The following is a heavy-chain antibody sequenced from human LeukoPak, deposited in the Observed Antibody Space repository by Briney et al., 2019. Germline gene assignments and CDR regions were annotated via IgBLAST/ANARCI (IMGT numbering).Heavy chain of an antibody. J-gene: IGHJ3*02. CDR2: IYYSGST. CDR1: GGSVSSGTYC. D-gene: IGHD2-8*01. V-gene: IGHV4-61*01. Sequence: PSETLSLTCTVSGGSVSSGTYCWSWIRQPPGKGLEWIGYIYYSGSTNYNPSLKSRVTISVDTSKNQCSLKLSSVTTADTAVYYCTRSTNLEALDIWGQGTMVTVSS. CDR3: TRSTNLEALDI.